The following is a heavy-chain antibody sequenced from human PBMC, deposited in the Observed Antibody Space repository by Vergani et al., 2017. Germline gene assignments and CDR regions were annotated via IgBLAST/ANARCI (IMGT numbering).Heavy chain of an antibody. Sequence: QVQLQESGPGLVKPSETLSLTCTVSGGSVSSGSYYWSWIRQPAGKGLEWIGYIYYSGGTNYNPSLKSRVTISVDTSKNQFSLKLSSVTAADTAVYYCARGGDYDILTGYYLPLDYWGQGTLVTVSS. CDR2: IYYSGGT. CDR3: ARGGDYDILTGYYLPLDY. J-gene: IGHJ4*02. V-gene: IGHV4-61*10. D-gene: IGHD3-9*01. CDR1: GGSVSSGSYY.